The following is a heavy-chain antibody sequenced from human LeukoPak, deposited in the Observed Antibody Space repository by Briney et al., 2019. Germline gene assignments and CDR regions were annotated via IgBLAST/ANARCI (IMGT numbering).Heavy chain of an antibody. D-gene: IGHD1-26*01. CDR2: ISSSSSYT. CDR3: ARGETKRIGSKVIVGATTFDY. CDR1: GFMFSDCY. V-gene: IGHV3-11*06. J-gene: IGHJ4*02. Sequence: PGGSLRLSCAASGFMFSDCYMSWIRQAPGKGLEWVSYISSSSSYTNYSDSVKGRFTISRDNAKNSLYLQMNRLRVEDTAVYYCARGETKRIGSKVIVGATTFDYWGQGTLVTVSS.